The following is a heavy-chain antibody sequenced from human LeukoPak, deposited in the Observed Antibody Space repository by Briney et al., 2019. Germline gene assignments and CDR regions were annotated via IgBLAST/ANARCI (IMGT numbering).Heavy chain of an antibody. CDR1: GNYW. CDR2: INSDGSWT. J-gene: IGHJ5*02. CDR3: TRSGYSSGWYGGWFDP. V-gene: IGHV3-74*01. D-gene: IGHD6-19*01. Sequence: GGSLRLSCAASGNYWMHWVRQAPGKGLVWVSHINSDGSWTSYADSVKGRFTISRDNSKNTLYLQMNSLRAEDTAVYYCTRSGYSSGWYGGWFDPWGQGTQVTVSS.